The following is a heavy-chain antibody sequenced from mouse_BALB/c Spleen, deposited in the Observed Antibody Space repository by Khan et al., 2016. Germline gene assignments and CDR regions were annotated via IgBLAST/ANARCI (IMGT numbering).Heavy chain of an antibody. CDR2: IDPANDNT. Sequence: VQLQQSGAELVKPGASVKLSCTASGFNIKDTYIHWVKQRPEQGLEWIGRIDPANDNTKYDPKFQGKATITADTSSNTAYLQISSLRSEDTVVSYCDRGFYGYGFAYWGQGTLVTVSA. V-gene: IGHV14-3*02. CDR1: GFNIKDTY. D-gene: IGHD2-2*01. CDR3: DRGFYGYGFAY. J-gene: IGHJ3*01.